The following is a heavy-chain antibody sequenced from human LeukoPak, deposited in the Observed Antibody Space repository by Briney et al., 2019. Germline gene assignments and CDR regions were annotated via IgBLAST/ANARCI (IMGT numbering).Heavy chain of an antibody. V-gene: IGHV3-30*03. J-gene: IGHJ5*02. Sequence: GGSLRLSRVASGFRFRDIAMRWVRQAPGRGLEWVAMISHGGSVNYYVDSVRGRFTVSRDNSRSTLYLHMYRLRADNTAFYFCAGDRRSRRGTCLEHWGQGTLVTVSA. CDR1: GFRFRDIA. D-gene: IGHD5-12*01. CDR3: AGDRRSRRGTCLEH. CDR2: ISHGGSVN.